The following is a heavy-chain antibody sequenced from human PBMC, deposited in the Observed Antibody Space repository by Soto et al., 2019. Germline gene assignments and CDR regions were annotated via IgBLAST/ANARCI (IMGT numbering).Heavy chain of an antibody. CDR2: IIPIFGTA. CDR1: GGTFTTYT. D-gene: IGHD2-2*01. CDR3: AGEDLSSIGAY. V-gene: IGHV1-69*12. Sequence: QVQLVQSGAEVKKSGSSVKVSCKASGGTFTTYTISWVRQAPGQGLEWMGGIIPIFGTADYAQKFQGRVTITADEATSTASMELSTLRSDDTAVYYCAGEDLSSIGAYWGQGSLVIVSS. J-gene: IGHJ4*02.